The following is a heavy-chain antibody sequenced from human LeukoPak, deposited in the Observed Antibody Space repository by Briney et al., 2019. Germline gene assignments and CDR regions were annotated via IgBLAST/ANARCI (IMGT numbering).Heavy chain of an antibody. Sequence: GGSLRLSCGAPGFTFSSYGMHWVRQAPGKGLEWVAFIRNDGRNKYYADSVKGRFTISRDNAENSLYLQMHSLRGDDTAVYYCARGTDNYTSTWFDPWGQGTLVTVSS. CDR2: IRNDGRNK. V-gene: IGHV3-30*02. CDR3: ARGTDNYTSTWFDP. J-gene: IGHJ5*02. D-gene: IGHD3-3*01. CDR1: GFTFSSYG.